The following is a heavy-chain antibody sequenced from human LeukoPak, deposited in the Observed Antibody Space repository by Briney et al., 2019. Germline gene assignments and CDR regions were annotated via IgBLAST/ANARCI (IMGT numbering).Heavy chain of an antibody. V-gene: IGHV3-21*01. Sequence: PGGSLRLSCAASGITFSRFSMNWVRQAPGKGLEWVSSISSSSSNIDYADSVKGRITISRDNAKNSLYLQMNSLRAEDTAVYYCARTDDVFDIWGQGTMVIVSS. CDR2: ISSSSSNI. CDR3: ARTDDVFDI. J-gene: IGHJ3*02. CDR1: GITFSRFS.